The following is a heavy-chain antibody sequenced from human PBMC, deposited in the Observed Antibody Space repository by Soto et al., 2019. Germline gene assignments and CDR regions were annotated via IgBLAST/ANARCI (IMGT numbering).Heavy chain of an antibody. D-gene: IGHD3-9*01. CDR1: GFTFSSSA. Sequence: EVQLLESGGGLVQPGGSLRLSCAASGFTFSSSAMSWVRQAPGKGLEWVSAISGSGGTTYYADSVKGRFTISRDNSKITLYLQMNSLRAEDTAVYYCAKNVWGITIFGGMDVWGQGTTVTVSS. V-gene: IGHV3-23*01. CDR3: AKNVWGITIFGGMDV. CDR2: ISGSGGTT. J-gene: IGHJ6*02.